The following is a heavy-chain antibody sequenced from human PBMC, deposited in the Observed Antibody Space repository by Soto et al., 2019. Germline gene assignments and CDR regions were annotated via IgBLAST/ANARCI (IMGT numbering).Heavy chain of an antibody. D-gene: IGHD6-19*01. J-gene: IGHJ3*02. CDR3: RQDPVAVDVNDAFDI. V-gene: IGHV3-9*01. CDR1: GFTFDDYA. CDR2: IRWHSGSI. Sequence: GGSLSLSCAASGFTFDDYAMHCVRQAPGQGLEWASGIRWHSGSIGCAGSVTGRFTICSDNAENCLYLQMNSLRDEDTALYSCRQDPVAVDVNDAFDIWGQGRMFTVSS.